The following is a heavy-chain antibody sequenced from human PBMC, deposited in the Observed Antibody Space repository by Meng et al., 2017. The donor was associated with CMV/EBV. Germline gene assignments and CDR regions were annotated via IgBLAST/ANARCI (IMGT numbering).Heavy chain of an antibody. D-gene: IGHD3-10*01. Sequence: GSLRLSCAVYGGSFSGYYWSWIRQPPGKGLEWIGEINHSGSTNYNPSLKSRVTISADKSISTAYLQWSSLKASDTAMYYCARLGGGTKYYYYYYGMDVWGQGTTVTVSS. V-gene: IGHV4-34*01. J-gene: IGHJ6*02. CDR3: ARLGGGTKYYYYYYGMDV. CDR2: INHSGST. CDR1: GGSFSGYY.